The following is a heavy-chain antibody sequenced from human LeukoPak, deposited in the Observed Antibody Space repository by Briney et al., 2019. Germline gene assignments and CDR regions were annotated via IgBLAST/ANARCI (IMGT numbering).Heavy chain of an antibody. V-gene: IGHV3-23*01. CDR3: ANVFDCWAEYSSSWLFDY. Sequence: GGSLTLSCAASGFTFSSYSMSWVRQAPGKGLEWVSATSGSGGSTYYADSVKGRFTISRDNSKHTPYLQMNSLRAEDTAVYYCANVFDCWAEYSSSWLFDYWGEGTLVTVSS. D-gene: IGHD6-13*01. CDR1: GFTFSSYS. CDR2: TSGSGGST. J-gene: IGHJ4*02.